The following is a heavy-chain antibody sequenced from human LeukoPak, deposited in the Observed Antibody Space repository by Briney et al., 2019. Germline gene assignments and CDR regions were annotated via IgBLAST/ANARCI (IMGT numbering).Heavy chain of an antibody. V-gene: IGHV3-48*04. CDR2: INSVGGTT. D-gene: IGHD6-13*01. J-gene: IGHJ3*02. CDR1: GFTFNTYS. Sequence: GGSLRLSCAASGFTFNTYSMNWVRQAPGKGLEWISYINSVGGTTFYADSVKGRFTISRDNAKNTLYLQMNSLRAEDTAVYYCARDLRYRGIAAAGTAFDIWGQGTIVTVSS. CDR3: ARDLRYRGIAAAGTAFDI.